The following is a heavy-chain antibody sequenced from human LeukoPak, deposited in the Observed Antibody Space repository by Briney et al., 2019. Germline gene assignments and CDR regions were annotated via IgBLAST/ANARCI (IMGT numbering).Heavy chain of an antibody. D-gene: IGHD2-8*01. CDR2: SYYTGNS. CDR1: GASISSSY. J-gene: IGHJ3*01. CDR3: ARRVHNRGLYDLGAFDV. V-gene: IGHV4-59*08. Sequence: SETLSLTCSVSGASISSSYWAWIRQPPGRGLEWIGFSYYTGNSNYSPSLNGRVTISFASSKNQFSLRLRSVAATDTAVYYCARRVHNRGLYDLGAFDVGGQGTVVTVSS.